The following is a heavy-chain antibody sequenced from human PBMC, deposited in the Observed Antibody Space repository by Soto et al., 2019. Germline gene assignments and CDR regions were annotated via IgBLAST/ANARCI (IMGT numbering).Heavy chain of an antibody. J-gene: IGHJ6*02. D-gene: IGHD6-6*01. CDR2: IVVGSGNT. CDR1: GFTFTSSA. Sequence: AAVKVSCKASGFTFTSSAVQWVRQARGQRLEWIGWIVVGSGNTNYAQKFQERVTITRDMSTSTAYMELSSLRSEDTAVYYCAAGPRTHSCSSEMWPHYAMEFPGQGTTLTLS. CDR3: AAGPRTHSCSSEMWPHYAMEF. V-gene: IGHV1-58*01.